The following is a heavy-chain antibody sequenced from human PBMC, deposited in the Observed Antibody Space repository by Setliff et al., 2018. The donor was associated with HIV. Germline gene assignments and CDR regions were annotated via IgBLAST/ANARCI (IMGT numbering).Heavy chain of an antibody. D-gene: IGHD3-16*01. CDR2: VHNTDT. CDR1: IFSVSDSY. CDR3: VRGETYAHWPKGDY. Sequence: GGSLRLSCVASIFSVSDSYMGWVRQAPGKGLEWVSFVHNTDTYYANSVKGRFTISRDNSKTMVFLRMNSLRPEDSAMYYCVRGETYAHWPKGDYWGQGTLVTVSS. V-gene: IGHV3-53*01. J-gene: IGHJ4*02.